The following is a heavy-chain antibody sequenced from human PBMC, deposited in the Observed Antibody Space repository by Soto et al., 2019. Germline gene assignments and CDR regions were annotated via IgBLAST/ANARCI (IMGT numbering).Heavy chain of an antibody. J-gene: IGHJ6*02. D-gene: IGHD1-26*01. CDR1: GGSISSGGYY. CDR3: ARDRVGATLYYYGMDV. Sequence: LSLTFTVSGGSISSGGYYWSSIRHHPGKGLEWIGYIYYSGSTYYNPSLKSRVTISVDTSKNQFSLKLSSVTAADTAVYYCARDRVGATLYYYGMDVWGQGTTVTVSS. CDR2: IYYSGST. V-gene: IGHV4-31*03.